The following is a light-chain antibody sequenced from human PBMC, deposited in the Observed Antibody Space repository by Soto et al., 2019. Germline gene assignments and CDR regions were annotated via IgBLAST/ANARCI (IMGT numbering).Light chain of an antibody. J-gene: IGKJ4*02. CDR2: DVS. CDR1: HFIDAS. Sequence: DIQMTQSPSSLSASTGDRVTITCRASHFIDASLNWYQLQPGKAPKLLIFDVSTLQSGVPSRFRGSGSGTQFTLTISGLQPEDSATYYCQQSYESSPLTFGGGTKVEVK. CDR3: QQSYESSPLT. V-gene: IGKV1-39*01.